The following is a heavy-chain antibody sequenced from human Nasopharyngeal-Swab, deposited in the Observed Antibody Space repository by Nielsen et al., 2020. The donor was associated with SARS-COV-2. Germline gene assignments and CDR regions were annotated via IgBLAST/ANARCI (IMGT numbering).Heavy chain of an antibody. D-gene: IGHD4-23*01. CDR3: AGGNDRRLYYHYYYYLDG. J-gene: IGHJ6*03. V-gene: IGHV1-69*06. CDR2: IIPMFETT. Sequence: WGRPAPRQGSEWMGGIIPMFETTNYAQRFEGRVTIIVDKSTSTVYMELSSLRSEDTAVYYCAGGNDRRLYYHYYYYLDGWGKGTTVTVSS.